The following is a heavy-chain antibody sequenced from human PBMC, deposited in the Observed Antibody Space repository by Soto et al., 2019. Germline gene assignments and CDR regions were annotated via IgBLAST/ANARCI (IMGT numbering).Heavy chain of an antibody. Sequence: QVQLQQWGAGLLKPSETLSLTCAVYGGPFSAYYWGWIRQPPGKGLEWIGQINHSGSSNYNPSLKSRVTMSVDTSKNQFSLKLRSVTAADTAVYYCARREITVRGAPLFRRRSSNDAFDMWGQGTMVTVSS. CDR3: ARREITVRGAPLFRRRSSNDAFDM. V-gene: IGHV4-34*01. D-gene: IGHD3-10*01. CDR1: GGPFSAYY. J-gene: IGHJ3*02. CDR2: INHSGSS.